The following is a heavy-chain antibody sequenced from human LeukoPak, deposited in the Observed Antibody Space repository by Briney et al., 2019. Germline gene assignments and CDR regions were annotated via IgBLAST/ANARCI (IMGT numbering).Heavy chain of an antibody. CDR3: ARGRKVRGVIGMDV. D-gene: IGHD3-10*01. J-gene: IGHJ6*04. Sequence: SETLSLTCAVYGGSFSGYYWSWIRQPPGKGLEWIGEINHSGSTNYNPSLKSRVTISVDTSKNQFSLKLSSVTAADTAVYYWARGRKVRGVIGMDVWGKGTTVTVSS. CDR1: GGSFSGYY. CDR2: INHSGST. V-gene: IGHV4-34*01.